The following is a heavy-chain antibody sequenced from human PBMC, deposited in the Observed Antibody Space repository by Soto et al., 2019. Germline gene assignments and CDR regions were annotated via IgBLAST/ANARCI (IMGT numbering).Heavy chain of an antibody. V-gene: IGHV3-23*01. D-gene: IGHD3-3*01. J-gene: IGHJ4*02. CDR1: GFTFSSYA. CDR3: AKRQSGYYFEY. Sequence: EVLLLESGGGLVQPGGSLRLSCAASGFTFSSYAMSWVRQAPGKGLEWVSLISGHGGDNTYYAESVKGRFTISRVSSKTTLYLHMNSLRAEDTAVYYCAKRQSGYYFEYWGQGTLVTVSS. CDR2: ISGHGGDNT.